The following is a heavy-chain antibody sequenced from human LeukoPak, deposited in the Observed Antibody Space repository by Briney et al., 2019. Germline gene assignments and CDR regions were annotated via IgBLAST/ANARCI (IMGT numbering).Heavy chain of an antibody. J-gene: IGHJ6*02. Sequence: SETLSLTCTVSGVSISSGDYYWSWIRQPPGKGLEWIGYIYYSGSTYYNPSLKSRVTISVDTSKNQFSLKLSSVTAADTAVYYCARDFRGYYYYGMDVWGQGTTVTVSS. CDR1: GVSISSGDYY. CDR3: ARDFRGYYYYGMDV. V-gene: IGHV4-30-4*01. CDR2: IYYSGST. D-gene: IGHD3-10*01.